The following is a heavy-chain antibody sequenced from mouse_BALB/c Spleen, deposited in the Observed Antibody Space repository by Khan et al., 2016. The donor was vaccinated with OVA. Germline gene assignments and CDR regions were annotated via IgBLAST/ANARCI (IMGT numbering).Heavy chain of an antibody. J-gene: IGHJ3*01. CDR3: ARRGVYGIIAY. CDR1: GYTFTNYW. D-gene: IGHD1-1*02. CDR2: INPTTGYT. V-gene: IGHV1-4*01. Sequence: QVQLQQSGAELTKPGASMKMSCKASGYTFTNYWMHWVKQRPGQGLEWIGYINPTTGYTTYTQKFKDRFTLSTDTSSSTAYLQLSSLTSEDTAVYYCARRGVYGIIAYWGQGTLVTVSS.